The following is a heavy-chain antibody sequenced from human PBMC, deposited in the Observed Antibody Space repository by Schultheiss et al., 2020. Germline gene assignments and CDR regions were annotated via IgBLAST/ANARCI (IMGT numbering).Heavy chain of an antibody. J-gene: IGHJ4*02. V-gene: IGHV4-61*01. D-gene: IGHD2-15*01. CDR3: ARLQLGYCSGGSCYENDY. Sequence: SETLSLTCTVSGGSLSSASYFWNWMRQAPGKGLEWIGYIYYSGGTNYNPSLKSRVTISVDTSKNQFSLKLSSVTAADTAVYYCARLQLGYCSGGSCYENDYWGQGTLVTVSS. CDR2: IYYSGGT. CDR1: GGSLSSASYF.